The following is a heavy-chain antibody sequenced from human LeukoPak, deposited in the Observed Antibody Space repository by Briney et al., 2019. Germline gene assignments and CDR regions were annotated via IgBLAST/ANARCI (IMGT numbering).Heavy chain of an antibody. CDR1: GFTFSSYG. D-gene: IGHD6-13*01. Sequence: GGSLRLSCAASGFTFSSYGMHWVRQAPGKGLEWVAVISYDGSNKYYADSVKGRFTISRDNPKNTLYLQMNSLRAEDTAVYYRAKMSSSWYYYYYMDVWGKGTTVTVSS. CDR3: AKMSSSWYYYYYMDV. J-gene: IGHJ6*03. V-gene: IGHV3-30*18. CDR2: ISYDGSNK.